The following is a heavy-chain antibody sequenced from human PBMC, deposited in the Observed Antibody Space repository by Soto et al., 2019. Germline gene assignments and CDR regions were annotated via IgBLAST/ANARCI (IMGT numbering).Heavy chain of an antibody. CDR2: ISGSGGST. CDR3: AKAPYIVVMVAAPYYYGMDV. Sequence: GGSLRLSCAASGFTFSSYAMSWVRQAPGKGLEWVSAISGSGGSTYYADSVKGRFTISRDNSKNTLYLQMNSLRAEDTAVYYCAKAPYIVVMVAAPYYYGMDVWGQGTTVTVSS. J-gene: IGHJ6*02. D-gene: IGHD2-15*01. CDR1: GFTFSSYA. V-gene: IGHV3-23*01.